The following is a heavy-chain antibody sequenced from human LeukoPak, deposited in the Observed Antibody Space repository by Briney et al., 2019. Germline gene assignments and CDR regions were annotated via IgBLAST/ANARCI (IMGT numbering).Heavy chain of an antibody. Sequence: PGGSLRLSCAASGFTFSSYAMSWVRQAPGKGLEWVSAISGSGGSTYYADSVKGRFTISRDNSKNTLYLQMNSLRAEDTDVYYCAKDRADYGDYPRGMDVWGQGTTVTVSS. V-gene: IGHV3-23*01. CDR1: GFTFSSYA. J-gene: IGHJ6*02. D-gene: IGHD4-17*01. CDR3: AKDRADYGDYPRGMDV. CDR2: ISGSGGST.